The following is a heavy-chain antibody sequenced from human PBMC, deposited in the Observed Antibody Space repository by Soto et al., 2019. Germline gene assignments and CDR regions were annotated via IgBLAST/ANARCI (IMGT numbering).Heavy chain of an antibody. Sequence: GGSLRLSCVASGFTFSHYTLNWVRQAPGKGQEWVSTISDRPTGHSHYAESVRGRFVISRDDSRNTVYLQMDSLRADDTALYYCTTRLNAHFDYWGQGVRVTVSS. D-gene: IGHD2-2*01. CDR1: GFTFSHYT. CDR3: TTRLNAHFDY. J-gene: IGHJ4*02. CDR2: ISDRPTGHS. V-gene: IGHV3-23*01.